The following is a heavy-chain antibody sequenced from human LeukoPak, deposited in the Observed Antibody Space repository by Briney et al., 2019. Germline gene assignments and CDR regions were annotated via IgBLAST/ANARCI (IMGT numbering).Heavy chain of an antibody. V-gene: IGHV4-59*01. CDR1: GGSISSYY. CDR2: IYYSGST. Sequence: SETLSLTCTVSGGSISSYYWSWIRQPPGKGLEWIGYIYYSGSTNYNPSLKSRVTISVDTSKNQFSLKLSSVTAADTAVCYCARARGYSYGPIDYWGQGTLVTVSS. J-gene: IGHJ4*02. CDR3: ARARGYSYGPIDY. D-gene: IGHD5-18*01.